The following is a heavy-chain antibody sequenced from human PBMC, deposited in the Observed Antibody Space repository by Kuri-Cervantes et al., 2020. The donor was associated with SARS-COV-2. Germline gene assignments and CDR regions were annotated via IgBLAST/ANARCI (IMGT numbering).Heavy chain of an antibody. V-gene: IGHV1-69*02. CDR3: ARKSYYYGSGSYYGSRPYYYYYGMDV. CDR1: GGTLSSYT. CDR2: IIPILGIA. Sequence: SVKVSCKASGGTLSSYTISWVRQAPGQGLEWMGRIIPILGIANYAQKFQGRVTITADKSTSTAYMELSSLRSEDTAVYYCARKSYYYGSGSYYGSRPYYYYYGMDVWGQGTTVTVSS. J-gene: IGHJ6*02. D-gene: IGHD3-10*01.